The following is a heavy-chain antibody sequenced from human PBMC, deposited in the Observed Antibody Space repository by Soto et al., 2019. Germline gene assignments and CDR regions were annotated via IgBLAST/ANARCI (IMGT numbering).Heavy chain of an antibody. CDR2: IIPIFGTI. D-gene: IGHD4-4*01. CDR3: ARPRTVAATKGYDY. J-gene: IGHJ4*02. V-gene: IGHV1-69*06. Sequence: SVKVSCKASGGTFSRYPIAWVRQAPGHGLEWMGQIIPIFGTISHAQNFQGRITITADKSTSTAYMELSSLRSDDTAVYYCARPRTVAATKGYDYWGQGTLVTVSS. CDR1: GGTFSRYP.